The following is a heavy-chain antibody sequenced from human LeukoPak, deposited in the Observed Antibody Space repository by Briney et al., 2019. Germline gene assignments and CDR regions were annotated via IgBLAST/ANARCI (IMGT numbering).Heavy chain of an antibody. CDR1: GFTFNNYA. CDR3: AKTYRDYFDS. Sequence: PGGSLRLSCAASGFTFNNYAMNWVRQAPGKGLEWVSTISASGASTFYADSVKGRFTISRDNSKNTVSLQVNSLRVEDTAIYYCAKTYRDYFDSWGLGTLVTVSS. CDR2: ISASGAST. D-gene: IGHD5-18*01. V-gene: IGHV3-23*01. J-gene: IGHJ4*02.